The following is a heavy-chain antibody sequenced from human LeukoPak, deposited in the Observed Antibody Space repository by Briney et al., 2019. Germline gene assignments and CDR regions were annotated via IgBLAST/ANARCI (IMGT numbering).Heavy chain of an antibody. D-gene: IGHD3-22*01. V-gene: IGHV3-23*01. CDR2: ISGNGVST. CDR3: AKEFFYYVSSGYYYGRSPFDY. J-gene: IGHJ4*02. Sequence: GGSLRLSCAASGFTFSRYAMSWVRQAPGKGLEWGSGISGNGVSTYYADSVKGRFTISRDNSKNTLYLQMNSLRAEDTAVYYCAKEFFYYVSSGYYYGRSPFDYWGQGTLVTVSS. CDR1: GFTFSRYA.